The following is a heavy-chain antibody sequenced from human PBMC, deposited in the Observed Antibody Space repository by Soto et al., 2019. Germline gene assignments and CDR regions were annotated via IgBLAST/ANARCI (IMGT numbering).Heavy chain of an antibody. D-gene: IGHD3-10*02. CDR1: GFTFTSSA. V-gene: IGHV1-58*01. Sequence: ASVKVSCKASGFTFTSSAVQWVRQARGQRLEWIGWIVVGSGNTNYAQKFQERVTITREMSTSTAYMELSSLRSEDTAVYYCAAKGVRGVRLYGMDVWGQGTTVTVSS. CDR3: AAKGVRGVRLYGMDV. CDR2: IVVGSGNT. J-gene: IGHJ6*02.